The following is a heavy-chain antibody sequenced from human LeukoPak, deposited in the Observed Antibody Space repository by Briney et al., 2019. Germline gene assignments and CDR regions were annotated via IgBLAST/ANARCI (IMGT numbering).Heavy chain of an antibody. D-gene: IGHD1-26*01. J-gene: IGHJ3*02. CDR3: ARELREHGVFDI. V-gene: IGHV3-53*01. CDR1: GFTVSSNY. CDR2: IYSGGST. Sequence: GGSLRLSCAASGFTVSSNYMSWVRQAPGKGLGWVSEIYSGGSTYYAASVKGRFSISRDNSKNTVYLQMNSLRVEDTAVYYCARELREHGVFDIWGQGIMVTVSS.